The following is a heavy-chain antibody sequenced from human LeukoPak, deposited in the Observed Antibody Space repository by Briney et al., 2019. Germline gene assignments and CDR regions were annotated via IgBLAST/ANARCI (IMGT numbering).Heavy chain of an antibody. V-gene: IGHV3-11*01. Sequence: GGPLRLSCAASGFTFSDYYMSWIRQAPGKGLAWVPYISSSGSTIYYADSVKGRFTISRDNAKNSLYLQMNSLRAEDTAVYYCARDMDTAIPWFDPWGQGTLVTVSS. CDR3: ARDMDTAIPWFDP. CDR1: GFTFSDYY. J-gene: IGHJ5*02. CDR2: ISSSGSTI. D-gene: IGHD5-18*01.